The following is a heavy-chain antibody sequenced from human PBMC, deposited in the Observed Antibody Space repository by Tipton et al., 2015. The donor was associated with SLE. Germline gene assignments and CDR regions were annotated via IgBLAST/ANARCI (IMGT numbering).Heavy chain of an antibody. J-gene: IGHJ4*02. V-gene: IGHV4-31*03. CDR2: LYYNGST. D-gene: IGHD3-9*01. CDR1: GVSISSGGHY. Sequence: TLSLTCTVSGVSISSGGHYWSWLRQLPGKGLEWIGYLYYNGSTEYNPSLKSRVTISIDSSKSQLSLNLRSVTAADTAVYYCARDPGMSRYLDGRYFDYWGRGTQVTVSS. CDR3: ARDPGMSRYLDGRYFDY.